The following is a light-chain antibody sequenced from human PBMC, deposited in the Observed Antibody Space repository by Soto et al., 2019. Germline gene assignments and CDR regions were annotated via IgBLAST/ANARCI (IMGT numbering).Light chain of an antibody. V-gene: IGLV2-14*01. CDR2: EVS. J-gene: IGLJ1*01. CDR1: SSDVGGYNY. Sequence: QSALTQPASLSGSPGQSITISCTGTSSDVGGYNYVSWYQQHPGKAPKLMIYEVSNRPSGVSNRFYGSKSGNTASLTISGLPAEDEADYYCSSYTSSSTGVFGTGNKVTVL. CDR3: SSYTSSSTGV.